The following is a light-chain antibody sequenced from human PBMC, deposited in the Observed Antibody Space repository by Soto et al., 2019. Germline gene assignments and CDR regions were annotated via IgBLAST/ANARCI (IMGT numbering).Light chain of an antibody. V-gene: IGLV2-11*01. J-gene: IGLJ1*01. CDR2: YVT. CDR1: NSDVCAYKY. Sequence: QSALTQPRSVSGSPGQSVTISRTETNSDVCAYKYVSWFQHYPGESRKVLIYYVTQRPSRLPDRFSGTNSGNTASLTISGLQAEDEADYDCCTYAGSYTWVFGGGSKVTVL. CDR3: CTYAGSYTWV.